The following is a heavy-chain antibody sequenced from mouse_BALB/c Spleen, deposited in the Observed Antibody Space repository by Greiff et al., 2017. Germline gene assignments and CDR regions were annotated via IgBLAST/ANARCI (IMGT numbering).Heavy chain of an antibody. Sequence: EVQLQQSGTVLARPGASVKMSCKASGYNFTSYWMHWVKQRPGQGLEWIGAIYPGNSDTSYNQKFKGKAKLTAVTSASTAYMELSSLTNEDSAVYYCTRDYGNLYFDYWGQGTTLTVSS. J-gene: IGHJ2*01. CDR1: GYNFTSYW. CDR3: TRDYGNLYFDY. D-gene: IGHD2-1*01. CDR2: IYPGNSDT. V-gene: IGHV1-5*01.